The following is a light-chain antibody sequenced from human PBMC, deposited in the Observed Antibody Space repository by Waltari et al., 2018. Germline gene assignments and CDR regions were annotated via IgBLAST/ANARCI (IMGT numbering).Light chain of an antibody. CDR1: QSISSW. J-gene: IGKJ1*01. CDR3: QQYKSYSSWT. Sequence: DIQMTQSPSTLSASVGDRVTITCRASQSISSWLAWYQQKPGKAPKLLIYKASTLESGVPSRFSGSGSVTEFTLTISSLQPDDFASYYCQQYKSYSSWTFGQGTKVEIK. V-gene: IGKV1-5*03. CDR2: KAS.